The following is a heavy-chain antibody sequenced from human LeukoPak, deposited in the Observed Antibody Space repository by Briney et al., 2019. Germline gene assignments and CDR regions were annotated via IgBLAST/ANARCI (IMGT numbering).Heavy chain of an antibody. Sequence: PGGSLRLSCAASGFTFSMHWMSWVRQAPGKGLEWVANTKEDGSEKYYVDSVTGRFTISRDNAKNSLYLQMNSLRAEDTAGYYCVRDDSRYGGSPGYWGQGTLVIV. CDR2: TKEDGSEK. V-gene: IGHV3-7*01. J-gene: IGHJ4*02. CDR3: VRDDSRYGGSPGY. CDR1: GFTFSMHW. D-gene: IGHD1-26*01.